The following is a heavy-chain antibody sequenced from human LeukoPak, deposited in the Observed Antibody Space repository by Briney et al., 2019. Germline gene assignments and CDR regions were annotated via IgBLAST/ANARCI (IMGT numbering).Heavy chain of an antibody. D-gene: IGHD2-8*01. Sequence: GGSLRLSCAASGFTFSNAWMSWVRQAPGKGLEWVSAINWNGGSTGYADSAKGRFTISRDNAKNSLYLQMNSLRAEDTAVYYCARDQGGMVSYWGQGTLVTVSS. CDR3: ARDQGGMVSY. V-gene: IGHV3-20*04. CDR1: GFTFSNAW. J-gene: IGHJ4*02. CDR2: INWNGGST.